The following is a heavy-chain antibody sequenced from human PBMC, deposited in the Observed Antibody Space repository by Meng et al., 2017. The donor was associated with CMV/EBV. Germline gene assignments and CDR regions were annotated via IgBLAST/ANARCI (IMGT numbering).Heavy chain of an antibody. D-gene: IGHD3-9*01. Sequence: QLWQSGPETQKTAAQAHVSCYAFAFLLTNNGSTGVRQAPGQGREWMGWISAYNGKTEYPQSLQGRVTMTTDKTTSTAYMELRSLRADATAVYYCAKWGQSSDWRSDPFDPWGQGTLVTVSS. V-gene: IGHV1-18*01. J-gene: IGHJ5*02. CDR2: ISAYNGKT. CDR1: AFLLTNNG. CDR3: AKWGQSSDWRSDPFDP.